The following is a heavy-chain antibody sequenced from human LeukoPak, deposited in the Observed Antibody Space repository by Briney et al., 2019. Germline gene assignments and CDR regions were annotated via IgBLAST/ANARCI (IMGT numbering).Heavy chain of an antibody. CDR2: ISGSGGIT. V-gene: IGHV3-23*01. D-gene: IGHD1-26*01. Sequence: GGSLRLSCSASGFTFSTFPMHWVRQAPGKGLEWLSTISGSGGITYNADSVKGRFTISRDNSENTLYLQMNSLRAEDTALYYCAKASVGATRGSDYWGQGTLVTVSS. J-gene: IGHJ4*02. CDR3: AKASVGATRGSDY. CDR1: GFTFSTFP.